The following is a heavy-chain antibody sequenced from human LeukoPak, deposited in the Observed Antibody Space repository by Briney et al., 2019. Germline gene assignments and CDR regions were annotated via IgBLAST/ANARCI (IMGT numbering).Heavy chain of an antibody. Sequence: SSETLSLTCAVYGGSFSGYYWSWIRQPPGKGLEWIGEINHSGSTNYNPSLKSRVTISVDTSKNQFSLKLSSVTAADTAVYYCARDIVVVTSWYFDYWGQGTLVTVSS. D-gene: IGHD2-21*02. CDR1: GGSFSGYY. J-gene: IGHJ4*02. V-gene: IGHV4-34*01. CDR3: ARDIVVVTSWYFDY. CDR2: INHSGST.